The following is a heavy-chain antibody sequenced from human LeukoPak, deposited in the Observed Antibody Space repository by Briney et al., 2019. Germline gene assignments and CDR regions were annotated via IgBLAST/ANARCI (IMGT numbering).Heavy chain of an antibody. CDR3: ARYSNYGLFFLDY. J-gene: IGHJ4*02. Sequence: PSETLSLTCTVSGGSISSSSYYWGWIRQPPGKGLEWIGSIYYSGSTYYNPSLKSRVTISVDTSKNQFSLKLSSVTAADTAVYYCARYSNYGLFFLDYWGQGTLVTVSS. CDR1: GGSISSSSYY. V-gene: IGHV4-39*01. D-gene: IGHD4-11*01. CDR2: IYYSGST.